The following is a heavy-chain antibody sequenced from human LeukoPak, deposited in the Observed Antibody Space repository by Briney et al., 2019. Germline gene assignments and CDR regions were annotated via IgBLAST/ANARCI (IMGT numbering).Heavy chain of an antibody. CDR2: IYYSGSP. Sequence: PSETLSLTCTVSGGSISSYYWSWIRQPPGKGLEWIGYIYYSGSPNYNPSLKSRVTISVDTSKNQFSLKLSSVTAADTAVYYCASLRGYLDYWGQGTLVTVSS. CDR1: GGSISSYY. CDR3: ASLRGYLDY. J-gene: IGHJ4*02. D-gene: IGHD2-15*01. V-gene: IGHV4-59*01.